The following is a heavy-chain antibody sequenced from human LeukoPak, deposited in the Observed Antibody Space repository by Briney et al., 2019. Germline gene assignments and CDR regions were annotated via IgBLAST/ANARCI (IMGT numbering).Heavy chain of an antibody. Sequence: VASVKVSCKASGYTFTSYGISWVRQAPGQGLEWMGGIIPIFGTANYAQKFQGRVTITTGESTSTAYMELSSLRSEDTAVYYCARAHSSIAARPHYYYYYMDVWGKGTTVTVSS. CDR2: IIPIFGTA. CDR1: GYTFTSYG. V-gene: IGHV1-69*05. D-gene: IGHD6-6*01. J-gene: IGHJ6*03. CDR3: ARAHSSIAARPHYYYYYMDV.